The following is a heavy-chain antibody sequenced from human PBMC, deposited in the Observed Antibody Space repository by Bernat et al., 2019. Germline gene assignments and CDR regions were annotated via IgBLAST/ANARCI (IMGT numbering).Heavy chain of an antibody. CDR3: AKDFRGYSGYDSPDFDY. V-gene: IGHV3-9*01. D-gene: IGHD5-12*01. Sequence: EVQLVESGGGLVQPGRSLRLSCAASGFTFDAYAMHWVRQAPGKGLEWVSGISWNSGSIGYADSVKGRFTISRDNAKNSLYLQMNSLRAEDTALYYCAKDFRGYSGYDSPDFDYWGQGTLVTVSS. J-gene: IGHJ4*02. CDR1: GFTFDAYA. CDR2: ISWNSGSI.